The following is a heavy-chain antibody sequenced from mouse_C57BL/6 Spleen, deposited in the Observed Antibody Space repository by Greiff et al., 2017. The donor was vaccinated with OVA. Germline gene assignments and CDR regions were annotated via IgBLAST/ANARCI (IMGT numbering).Heavy chain of an antibody. CDR2: ISSGGDYI. D-gene: IGHD1-1*01. CDR1: GFTFSSYA. J-gene: IGHJ4*01. Sequence: DVHLVESGEGLVKPGGSLKLSCAASGFTFSSYAMSWVRQTPEKRLEWVAYISSGGDYIYYADTVKGRFTISRDNARNTLYLQMSSLKSEDTAMYYCTRGYGSRNYAMDYWGQGTSVTVSS. V-gene: IGHV5-9-1*02. CDR3: TRGYGSRNYAMDY.